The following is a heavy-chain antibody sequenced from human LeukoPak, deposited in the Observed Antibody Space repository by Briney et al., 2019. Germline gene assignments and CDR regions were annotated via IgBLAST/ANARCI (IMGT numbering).Heavy chain of an antibody. Sequence: GGSLRHWYGAAGVKFDSHGGRGIRKATGKSLEYVANIKQDENQQYYVDSVKCRFTIYKVKAKSSLYLQMNSLRAEDTAVYYCAREVYSSSYEDDGFDLWGQGTLVTVSS. D-gene: IGHD6-13*01. CDR2: IKQDENQQ. CDR3: AREVYSSSYEDDGFDL. J-gene: IGHJ5*02. CDR1: GVKFDSHG. V-gene: IGHV3-7*01.